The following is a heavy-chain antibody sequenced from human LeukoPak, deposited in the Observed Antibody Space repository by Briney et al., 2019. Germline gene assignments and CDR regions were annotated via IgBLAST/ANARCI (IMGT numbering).Heavy chain of an antibody. CDR2: INHSGST. J-gene: IGHJ3*02. CDR1: GGSFRGYY. Sequence: PSETLSLTCAVYGGSFRGYYWGWIRQPPGKGLEWIGEINHSGSTNYNPSLKSRVTISVDTSKNQFSLKLSSVTAADTAVYYCARGEKWLLRGAFDIWGQGTMVTVSS. CDR3: ARGEKWLLRGAFDI. D-gene: IGHD3-22*01. V-gene: IGHV4-34*01.